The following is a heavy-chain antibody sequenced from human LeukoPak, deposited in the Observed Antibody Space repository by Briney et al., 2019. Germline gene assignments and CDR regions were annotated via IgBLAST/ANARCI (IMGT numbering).Heavy chain of an antibody. V-gene: IGHV3-48*02. D-gene: IGHD6-19*01. CDR2: IVDNGLVT. CDR3: ARDPLRSGHSWLDY. CDR1: GFTLRSYA. J-gene: IGHJ4*02. Sequence: PGGSLRLSCTASGFTLRSYAMGWVRQAPGKGLEWVSIIVDNGLVTYYADSVKGRFTISRDNAKNSLYLQMNSLRDEDTAVYYCARDPLRSGHSWLDYWGQGTLVTVSS.